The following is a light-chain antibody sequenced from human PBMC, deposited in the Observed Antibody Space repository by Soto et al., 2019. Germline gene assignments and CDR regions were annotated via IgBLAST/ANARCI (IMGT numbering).Light chain of an antibody. CDR2: AAS. Sequence: DIPMTQSPPSPSASVGDRVTITCRASQSISSYLNWYQQKPGKAPNLLIYAASSLQSGVPSRFSGSGSGTDFTLTISSLQPEDFATYYCQQSYSTPLSFGGGTKVEIK. J-gene: IGKJ4*01. V-gene: IGKV1-39*01. CDR3: QQSYSTPLS. CDR1: QSISSY.